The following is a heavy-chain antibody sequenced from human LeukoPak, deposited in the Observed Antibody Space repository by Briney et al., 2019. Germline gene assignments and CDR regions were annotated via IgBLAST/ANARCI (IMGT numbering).Heavy chain of an antibody. V-gene: IGHV4-39*01. CDR2: IYYSGNT. J-gene: IGHJ4*02. Sequence: PSETLSLTCTVSGGSISSSNYYWGWIRQPPGKGLEWIGSIYYSGNTYYNPSLKSRVTMSVDTSNNQFSLKLSSVTAADTAVYYCARLTRGHTSGWTNFDYWGQGTLVTVSS. D-gene: IGHD6-19*01. CDR3: ARLTRGHTSGWTNFDY. CDR1: GGSISSSNYY.